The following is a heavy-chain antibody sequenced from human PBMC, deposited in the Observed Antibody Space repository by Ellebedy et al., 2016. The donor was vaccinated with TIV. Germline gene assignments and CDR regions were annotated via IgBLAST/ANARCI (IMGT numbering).Heavy chain of an antibody. D-gene: IGHD3-22*01. J-gene: IGHJ3*02. CDR1: GFTLSIYA. V-gene: IGHV3-23*01. Sequence: GESLKISCAASGFTLSIYAMSWVRQAPGKGLEWVSAISGSGDSTYYADSVKGRFTISRDNSKNTVYLQMNTLRAEDTALYYCAVRRYYDTSGYYSDSFDIWGQGTMVTVSS. CDR2: ISGSGDST. CDR3: AVRRYYDTSGYYSDSFDI.